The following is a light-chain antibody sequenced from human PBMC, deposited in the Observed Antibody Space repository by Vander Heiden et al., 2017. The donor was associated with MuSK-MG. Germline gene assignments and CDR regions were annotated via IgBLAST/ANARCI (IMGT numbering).Light chain of an antibody. Sequence: DVQMTQYPSTLSGPIGARVTITCRASQDIGTWLAWHQVKPGHAPQVLFYKASTSETGVPSRCSGSGSGTEFTLHINGLQSEDSATYYCQHYNSYPWTFGQGTRVEIQ. CDR1: QDIGTW. V-gene: IGKV1-5*03. CDR2: KAS. J-gene: IGKJ1*01. CDR3: QHYNSYPWT.